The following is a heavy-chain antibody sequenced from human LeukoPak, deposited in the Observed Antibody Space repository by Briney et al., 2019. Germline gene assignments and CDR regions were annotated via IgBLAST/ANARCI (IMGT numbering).Heavy chain of an antibody. Sequence: SVKVSCKASGYTFTSYDINWVRQATGQGLEWMGRIIPILGIANYAQKFQGRVTITADKSTSTAYMELSSLRSEDTAVYYCARYGYTAMRNWFDPWGQGTLVTVSS. V-gene: IGHV1-69*04. J-gene: IGHJ5*02. CDR3: ARYGYTAMRNWFDP. D-gene: IGHD5-18*01. CDR1: GYTFTSYD. CDR2: IIPILGIA.